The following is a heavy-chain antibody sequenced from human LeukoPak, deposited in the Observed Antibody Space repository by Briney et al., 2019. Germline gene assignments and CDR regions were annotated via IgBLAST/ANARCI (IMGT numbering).Heavy chain of an antibody. Sequence: PGGSLRLSCAASGFTFSSYAMSWVRQAPGKGLEWVSAISGSGGSTYYADSVKGRFTISRDNSKNTLYLQMNSLRAEDTAVYYCAKLTSITMKLYYFDYWGQGTLVTVSS. D-gene: IGHD3-22*01. CDR3: AKLTSITMKLYYFDY. J-gene: IGHJ4*02. CDR1: GFTFSSYA. CDR2: ISGSGGST. V-gene: IGHV3-23*01.